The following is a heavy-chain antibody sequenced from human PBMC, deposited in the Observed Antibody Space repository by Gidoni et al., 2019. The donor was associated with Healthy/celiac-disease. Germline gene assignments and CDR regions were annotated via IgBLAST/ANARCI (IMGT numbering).Heavy chain of an antibody. V-gene: IGHV4-30-2*01. Sequence: QLQLQESGSGLVKPSQTLSLTCAVSGGSISRGGYSWSWIRQPPGKGLEWIGYIYHSGSTYYNPSLKSRVTISVDRSKNQFSLKLSSVTAADTAVYYCARGYCSGGSCYPEYFQHWGQGTLVTVSS. CDR1: GGSISRGGYS. CDR2: IYHSGST. CDR3: ARGYCSGGSCYPEYFQH. J-gene: IGHJ1*01. D-gene: IGHD2-15*01.